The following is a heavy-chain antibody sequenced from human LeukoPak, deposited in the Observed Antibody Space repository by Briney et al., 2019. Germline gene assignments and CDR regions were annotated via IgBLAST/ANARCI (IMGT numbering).Heavy chain of an antibody. CDR1: GYTFTNYA. D-gene: IGHD6-19*01. J-gene: IGHJ4*02. V-gene: IGHV1-3*03. CDR3: ARVVRYSSGPLTDLFPYSFDY. Sequence: ASVKVSCKASGYTFTNYAMHWVRQAPGQRLEWKGWINAGHGNTKYSQEFQGRVTITRDTSASTAYMELSSLRSEDTAVYYCARVVRYSSGPLTDLFPYSFDYWGQGTLVTVSS. CDR2: INAGHGNT.